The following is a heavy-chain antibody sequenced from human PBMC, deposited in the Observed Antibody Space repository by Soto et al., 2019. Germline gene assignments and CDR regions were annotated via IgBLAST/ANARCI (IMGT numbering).Heavy chain of an antibody. CDR3: AREYCGGDCQSDGYYYYYMDV. CDR2: IYSGGST. CDR1: GFTVSSNY. V-gene: IGHV3-53*04. D-gene: IGHD2-21*01. J-gene: IGHJ6*03. Sequence: GGSLRLSCAASGFTVSSNYMSWVRQAPGKGLEWVSVIYSGGSTYYADSVKGRFTISRHNSKNTLYLQMNSLRAEDTAVYYCAREYCGGDCQSDGYYYYYMDVWGKGTTVTVSS.